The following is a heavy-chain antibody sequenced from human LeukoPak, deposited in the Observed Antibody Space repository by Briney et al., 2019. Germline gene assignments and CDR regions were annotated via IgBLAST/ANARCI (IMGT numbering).Heavy chain of an antibody. CDR2: ISAYNGNT. Sequence: ASVKVSCKASGYTFTSYDISWVRQATGQGLEWMGWISAYNGNTNYAQKLQGRVTMTTDTSTSTAYMELRSLRSDDTAVYYCARGLEWLTRRHTWFDPWGQGTLVTVSS. V-gene: IGHV1-18*01. J-gene: IGHJ5*02. D-gene: IGHD3-3*01. CDR1: GYTFTSYD. CDR3: ARGLEWLTRRHTWFDP.